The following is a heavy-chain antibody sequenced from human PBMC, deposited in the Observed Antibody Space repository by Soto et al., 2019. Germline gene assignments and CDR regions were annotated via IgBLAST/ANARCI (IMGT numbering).Heavy chain of an antibody. J-gene: IGHJ4*02. Sequence: EVQLVESGGGLVKPGGSLRLSCAASGFTFSSYSMNWVRQAPGKGLEWVSSISSSSSYIYYADSVKGRFTISRDNSKNTLYLQMNSLRAEDTAVYYCARPLKYQLLYGFDYWGQGTLVTVSS. V-gene: IGHV3-21*01. CDR3: ARPLKYQLLYGFDY. CDR1: GFTFSSYS. CDR2: ISSSSSYI. D-gene: IGHD2-2*02.